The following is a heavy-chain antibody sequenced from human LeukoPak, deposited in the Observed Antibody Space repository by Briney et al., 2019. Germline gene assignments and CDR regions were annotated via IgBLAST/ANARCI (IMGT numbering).Heavy chain of an antibody. CDR3: AKAHCSSTSCSRADN. J-gene: IGHJ4*02. CDR1: GFTLTRNA. Sequence: GGSLRLSCAASGFTLTRNAVAWVRQAAGKGVEWVSAIEGSGGTTFYADSVKARVTISRVQSTNTVYLQMNSLRADDTAVYYCAKAHCSSTSCSRADNWGQGTLVTVSS. D-gene: IGHD2-2*01. CDR2: IEGSGGTT. V-gene: IGHV3-23*01.